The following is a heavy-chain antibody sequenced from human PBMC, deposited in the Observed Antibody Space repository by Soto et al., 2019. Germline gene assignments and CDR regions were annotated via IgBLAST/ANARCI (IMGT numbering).Heavy chain of an antibody. CDR1: GGTFSSYT. Sequence: QVQLVQSGAEVKKPGSSVKVSCKASGGTFSSYTISWVRQAPGQGLEWMGRIIPILGIANYAQKFQGRVTITADKSTSTAYMELSSLSSEDTAVYYCARVGGAHTLDYWGQGTLVTVSS. CDR2: IIPILGIA. D-gene: IGHD3-16*01. V-gene: IGHV1-69*02. J-gene: IGHJ4*02. CDR3: ARVGGAHTLDY.